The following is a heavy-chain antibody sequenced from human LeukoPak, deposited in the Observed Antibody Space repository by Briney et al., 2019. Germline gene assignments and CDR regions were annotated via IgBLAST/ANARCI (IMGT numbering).Heavy chain of an antibody. Sequence: GGSLRLSCSASGFAFSDYWMNWVRQAPGKGPEWVANINLGGSAKLYMDSVRGRCTISRDNAKNSLYPQLNSLRVEDTAVYYCAAWGLNNYWGQGTLVTVSS. CDR2: INLGGSAK. V-gene: IGHV3-7*01. CDR1: GFAFSDYW. J-gene: IGHJ4*02. D-gene: IGHD7-27*01. CDR3: AAWGLNNY.